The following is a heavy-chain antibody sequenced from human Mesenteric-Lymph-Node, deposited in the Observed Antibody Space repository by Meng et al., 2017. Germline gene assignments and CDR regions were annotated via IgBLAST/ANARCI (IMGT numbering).Heavy chain of an antibody. D-gene: IGHD6-19*01. Sequence: LRLSCAVSGVSISSGSSHWNWIRQPAGKGLEWIGRIDTSGTTYFNPSLKSRVTISVDTSKNQFSLKLSSVTAADTAVYYCAGLVVAEDYWGQGTRVTGSS. V-gene: IGHV4-61*02. J-gene: IGHJ4*02. CDR3: AGLVVAEDY. CDR1: GVSISSGSSH. CDR2: IDTSGTT.